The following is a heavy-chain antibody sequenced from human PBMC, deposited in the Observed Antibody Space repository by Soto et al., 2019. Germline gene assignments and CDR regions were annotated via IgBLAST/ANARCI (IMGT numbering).Heavy chain of an antibody. CDR2: VSGSGSSV. CDR1: GFTFNNYY. CDR3: ARKGPRAARPNH. Sequence: GGSLRLSCAASGFTFNNYYLAWIRRAPGKGLEWVSYVSGSGSSVFYTDSLKGRFTMSRDNAKRSVYLQMNSLTVEDTAVYYCARKGPRAARPNHWGQGTLVTVSS. J-gene: IGHJ5*02. V-gene: IGHV3-11*01. D-gene: IGHD6-6*01.